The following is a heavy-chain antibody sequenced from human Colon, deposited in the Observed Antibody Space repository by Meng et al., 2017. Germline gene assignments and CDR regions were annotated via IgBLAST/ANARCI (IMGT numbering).Heavy chain of an antibody. J-gene: IGHJ4*02. CDR1: GDSISSGNG. V-gene: IGHV4-4*02. CDR2: IYPSGRT. D-gene: IGHD6-13*01. Sequence: QVQLQGEGPGLGKPSGTLSLTCAVSGDSISSGNGWTWVRQPPGKGLEWIGEIYPSGRTSSNPSLQGRVTILLDKSKNQFSLELNSVTAADTAIYFCARKRTSPGTLGFDYWGQGTLVTVSS. CDR3: ARKRTSPGTLGFDY.